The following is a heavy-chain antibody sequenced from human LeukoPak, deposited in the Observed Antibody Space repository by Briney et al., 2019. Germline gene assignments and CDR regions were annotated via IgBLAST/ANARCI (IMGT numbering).Heavy chain of an antibody. CDR2: IYYSGST. J-gene: IGHJ4*02. V-gene: IGHV4-59*01. CDR1: GGSISSYY. CDR3: ARGRVRGVIIRGLVDY. D-gene: IGHD3-10*01. Sequence: KPSETLSLTCTVSGGSISSYYWSWIRQPPGKGLEWIGYIYYSGSTNYNPSLKSRVTISVDTSKNQFSLKLRSVTAADTAVYHCARGRVRGVIIRGLVDYWGQGTLVTVSS.